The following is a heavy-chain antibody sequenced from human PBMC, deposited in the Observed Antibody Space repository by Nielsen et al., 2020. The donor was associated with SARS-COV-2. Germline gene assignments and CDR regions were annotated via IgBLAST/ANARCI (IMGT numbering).Heavy chain of an antibody. CDR2: ISAYNGNT. D-gene: IGHD2-15*01. V-gene: IGHV1-18*01. J-gene: IGHJ6*02. CDR3: ARDIVVVVAAAYYYYGMDV. CDR1: GYTFTSYG. Sequence: ASVKVSCKASGYTFTSYGISWVRQAPGQGLEWMGWISAYNGNTNYAQKLQGRVTMTTDTSTSTAYMELRSLRSDDTAVYYCARDIVVVVAAAYYYYGMDVWGQGTTVTVSS.